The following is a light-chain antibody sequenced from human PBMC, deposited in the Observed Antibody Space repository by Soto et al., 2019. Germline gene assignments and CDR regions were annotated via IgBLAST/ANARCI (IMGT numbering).Light chain of an antibody. V-gene: IGLV2-11*01. CDR2: DVT. J-gene: IGLJ3*02. Sequence: QSVLTQPRSVSGSLGQSVTISCTGTSSDVGGYDYVSWYEQHPGKAPKLMIYDVTKRPSGVPDRFSGSKSGNTASLTVSGLQPDDEADYYCCSYAGTTWVFGGGNKLTVL. CDR3: CSYAGTTWV. CDR1: SSDVGGYDY.